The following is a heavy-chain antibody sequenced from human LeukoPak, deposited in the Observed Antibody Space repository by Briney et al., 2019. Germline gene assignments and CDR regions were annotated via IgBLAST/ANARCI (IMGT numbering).Heavy chain of an antibody. J-gene: IGHJ5*02. CDR3: AREGHYDFWSGPPNGYNWFDP. D-gene: IGHD3-3*01. V-gene: IGHV4-30-4*08. Sequence: SETLSLTCTVSGGSVSSGNYYWSWIRQPPGKGLEWIGYIYYSGSTYYNPSLKSRVTISVDTSKNQFSLKLSSVTAADTAVYYCAREGHYDFWSGPPNGYNWFDPWGQGTLVTVSS. CDR2: IYYSGST. CDR1: GGSVSSGNYY.